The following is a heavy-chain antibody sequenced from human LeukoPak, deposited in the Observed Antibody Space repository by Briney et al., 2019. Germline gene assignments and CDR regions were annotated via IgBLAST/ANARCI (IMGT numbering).Heavy chain of an antibody. V-gene: IGHV3-21*01. Sequence: GGSLRLSCAASGFTVSSNYMRWVRQAPGKGLEWVSSISSSSSYIYYADSVKGRFTISRDNAKNSLYLQMNSLRAEDTAVYYCARAFGDHYGRYWGQGTLVTVSS. CDR2: ISSSSSYI. CDR3: ARAFGDHYGRY. CDR1: GFTVSSNY. J-gene: IGHJ4*02. D-gene: IGHD2-21*02.